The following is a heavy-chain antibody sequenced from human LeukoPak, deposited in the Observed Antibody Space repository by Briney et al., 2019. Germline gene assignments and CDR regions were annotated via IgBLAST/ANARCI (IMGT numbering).Heavy chain of an antibody. Sequence: SVKVSCKASGGTFSSYAISWVRQAPGQGLEWMGRIIPILGIANYAQKFQGRVTITADKSTSTAYMELSSLRSEDTAVYYCARGGGYYDSSGYSDYWGQGTLVTDSS. J-gene: IGHJ4*02. V-gene: IGHV1-69*04. D-gene: IGHD3-22*01. CDR1: GGTFSSYA. CDR2: IIPILGIA. CDR3: ARGGGYYDSSGYSDY.